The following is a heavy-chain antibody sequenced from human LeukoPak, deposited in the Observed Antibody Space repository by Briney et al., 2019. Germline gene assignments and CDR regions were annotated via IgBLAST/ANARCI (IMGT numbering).Heavy chain of an antibody. Sequence: GGSLRLSCTASGFSFSNSAMTWDRQAPGKGLEWVSSIGGGGSPYYAGSVKGRFTISRDNSKNTVYLQMNNLRAEDTAIFYCVKGVTMVRGSREFDYWGQGTLVTVSS. CDR3: VKGVTMVRGSREFDY. D-gene: IGHD3-10*01. J-gene: IGHJ4*02. V-gene: IGHV3-23*01. CDR2: IGGGGSP. CDR1: GFSFSNSA.